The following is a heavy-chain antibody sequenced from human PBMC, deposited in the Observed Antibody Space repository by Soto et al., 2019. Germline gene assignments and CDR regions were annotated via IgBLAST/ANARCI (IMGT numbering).Heavy chain of an antibody. J-gene: IGHJ2*01. CDR3: ARESHDMLTGPPWVWYFDL. Sequence: QVQLQQWGAGPLRPLETLSLTCGVSGGSFSGYYWAWIRQSPGKGLEWIGEINDRGSINYNPSLKSRGSISVDTSKNHYSLNLRSVTAADTAVYYCARESHDMLTGPPWVWYFDLWGRGTLVTVSS. V-gene: IGHV4-34*01. CDR2: INDRGSI. CDR1: GGSFSGYY. D-gene: IGHD3-9*01.